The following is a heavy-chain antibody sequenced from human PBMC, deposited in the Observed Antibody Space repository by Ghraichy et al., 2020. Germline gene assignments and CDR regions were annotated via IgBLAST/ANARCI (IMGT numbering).Heavy chain of an antibody. D-gene: IGHD3-22*01. V-gene: IGHV3-7*03. CDR3: ARDWYYYDSSGYYYHAFDI. J-gene: IGHJ3*02. CDR2: IKQDGSEK. CDR1: GFTFSSYW. Sequence: GGSLRLSCAASGFTFSSYWMSWVRQAPGNGLEWVANIKQDGSEKYYVDSVKGRFTISRDNAKNSLYLQMNSLRAEDTAVYYCARDWYYYDSSGYYYHAFDIWGQGTMVTVSS.